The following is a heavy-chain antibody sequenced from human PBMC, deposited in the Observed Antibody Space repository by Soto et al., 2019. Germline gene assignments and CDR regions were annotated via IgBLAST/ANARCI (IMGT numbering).Heavy chain of an antibody. Sequence: SETLSLTCAVYDGSFSGYSWTWIRQPPGTGLEWIGEINHSGSTNYNPSLKSRVTISVDTSKNQFSLRLTSVTAADTAVYYCATLPPRIVAVLLPIPTWGRGTLVTVSS. CDR1: DGSFSGYS. CDR2: INHSGST. J-gene: IGHJ5*02. V-gene: IGHV4-34*01. CDR3: ATLPPRIVAVLLPIPT. D-gene: IGHD2-2*02.